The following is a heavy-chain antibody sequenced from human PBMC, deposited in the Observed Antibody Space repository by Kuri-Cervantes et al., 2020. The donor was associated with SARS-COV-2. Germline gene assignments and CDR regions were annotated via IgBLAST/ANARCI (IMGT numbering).Heavy chain of an antibody. V-gene: IGHV1-69*05. CDR3: TRGVVDRYCSSTSCPHYYYYYMDV. Sequence: SVKISCKASGGTLSSYAISWARQTPGQGLEWMGGIIPIFGTANYAQKCQGRVTMTTDESPSTAYMELSSLRSEDSSVYYCTRGVVDRYCSSTSCPHYYYYYMDVWGKGTTVTVSS. CDR1: GGTLSSYA. J-gene: IGHJ6*03. D-gene: IGHD2-2*01. CDR2: IIPIFGTA.